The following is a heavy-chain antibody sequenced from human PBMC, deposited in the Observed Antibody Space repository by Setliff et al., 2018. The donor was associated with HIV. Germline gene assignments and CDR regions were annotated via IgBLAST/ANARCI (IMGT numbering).Heavy chain of an antibody. V-gene: IGHV4-31*03. CDR3: ARRPRVTARTIDS. D-gene: IGHD2-21*02. Sequence: SETLSLTCTVSGGSISSSSYYWHWIRQQPGKGPQWIGYIFYSGNTSYTPSLKSRITISIDTSKNQFSLSLSSVTAADTAVYFCARRPRVTARTIDSWGQGTLVTVSS. CDR2: IFYSGNT. J-gene: IGHJ4*02. CDR1: GGSISSSSYY.